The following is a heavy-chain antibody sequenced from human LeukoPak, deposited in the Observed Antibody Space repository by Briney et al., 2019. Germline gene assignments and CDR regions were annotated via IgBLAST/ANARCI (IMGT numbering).Heavy chain of an antibody. V-gene: IGHV1-69*13. D-gene: IGHD4-11*01. CDR1: GCTFSSYP. Sequence: SVQVTCQSSGCTFSSYPIRWLRQAAGQRVEWMGGSITICGKANYAQKFQGRVTITPHESMSKAYMGLSSLRSEDTDVYYFARRDYTRGGYMDVWGKGTTVTVSS. CDR3: ARRDYTRGGYMDV. J-gene: IGHJ6*03. CDR2: SITICGKA.